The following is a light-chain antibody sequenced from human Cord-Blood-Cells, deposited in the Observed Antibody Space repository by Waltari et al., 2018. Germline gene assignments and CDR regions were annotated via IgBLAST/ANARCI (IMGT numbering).Light chain of an antibody. Sequence: DIQMTQSPSSLSASVGDRVTITCRASQSISSYLNWYQQKPGKAPKLLFYAASSLQSGVPSRFSGSGSGTDFTLTISSLQPEDFATYYCQQSYSTPYMYTFGQGTKLEIK. CDR1: QSISSY. CDR3: QQSYSTPYMYT. J-gene: IGKJ2*01. V-gene: IGKV1-39*01. CDR2: AAS.